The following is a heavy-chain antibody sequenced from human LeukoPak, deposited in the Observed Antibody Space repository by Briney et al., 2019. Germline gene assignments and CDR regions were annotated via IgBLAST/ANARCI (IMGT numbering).Heavy chain of an antibody. Sequence: KPSETLTLTCAVYGGSFSGYWWRWIRQPPGKGLEWIGEIIHSGSTNYNPSLKSRVAISVETSRKQFSLNLKSVTAADTAVYYCARVPPYYDFENDYWGQGTLVTVSS. CDR3: ARVPPYYDFENDY. V-gene: IGHV4-34*12. J-gene: IGHJ4*02. CDR1: GGSFSGYW. D-gene: IGHD3-3*01. CDR2: IIHSGST.